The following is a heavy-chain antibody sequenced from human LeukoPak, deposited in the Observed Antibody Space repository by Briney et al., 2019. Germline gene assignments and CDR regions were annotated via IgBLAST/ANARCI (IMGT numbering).Heavy chain of an antibody. D-gene: IGHD5-24*01. J-gene: IGHJ3*01. CDR3: AKEMATIRAFDF. CDR2: ISSSSTTI. CDR1: GFTFSSYS. Sequence: PGGSLRLSCAASGFTFSSYSMNWVRQAPGKGLEWVSFISSSSTTIYSADSVKGRFTISSDNSKNTLYLQMNSLRAEDTAVYYCAKEMATIRAFDFWGQGTMVTVSS. V-gene: IGHV3-48*01.